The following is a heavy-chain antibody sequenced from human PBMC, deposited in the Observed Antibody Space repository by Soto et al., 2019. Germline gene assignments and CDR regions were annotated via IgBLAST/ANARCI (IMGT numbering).Heavy chain of an antibody. CDR2: ISGSGGST. CDR1: GFTFSSYA. CDR3: AKDRESCSGGSCLPDY. J-gene: IGHJ4*02. Sequence: GGSLRLSCAASGFTFSSYAMSWVRQAPGKGLEWVSAISGSGGSTYYADSVKGRFTISRDNFKNTLYLQMNSLRAEDTAVYYCAKDRESCSGGSCLPDYWGQGTLVTVSS. V-gene: IGHV3-23*01. D-gene: IGHD2-15*01.